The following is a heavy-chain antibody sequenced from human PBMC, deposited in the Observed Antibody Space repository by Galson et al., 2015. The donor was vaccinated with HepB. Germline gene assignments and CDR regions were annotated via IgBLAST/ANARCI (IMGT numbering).Heavy chain of an antibody. Sequence: ETLSLTCTVSGGSISSSSYYWGWIRQPPGKGLEWIGSVYYSGSTYYNPSLKSRVTISVDTSKNQLSLKLSFVTAADTAVYYCASTTGYSRLFDYWGQGTPVTVSS. V-gene: IGHV4-39*01. CDR3: ASTTGYSRLFDY. CDR2: VYYSGST. CDR1: GGSISSSSYY. J-gene: IGHJ4*02. D-gene: IGHD1-26*01.